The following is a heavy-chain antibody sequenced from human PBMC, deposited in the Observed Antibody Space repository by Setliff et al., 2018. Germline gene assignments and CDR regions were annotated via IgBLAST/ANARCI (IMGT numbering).Heavy chain of an antibody. D-gene: IGHD2-15*01. V-gene: IGHV3-48*03. CDR2: THTDGITI. CDR1: GFTFKTYE. CDR3: ARRLPYFGMDV. Sequence: LRLSCEASGFTFKTYEMIWVRQAPGKGLERVSKTHTDGITIYSDSVRGRFTIFRDSAKNSLHLQITSLSAEDTAVYYCARRLPYFGMDVCGQGTTVTVSS. J-gene: IGHJ6*02.